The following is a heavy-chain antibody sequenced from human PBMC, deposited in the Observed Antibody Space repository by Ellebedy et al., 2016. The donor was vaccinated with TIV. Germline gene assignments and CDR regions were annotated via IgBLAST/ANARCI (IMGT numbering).Heavy chain of an antibody. CDR1: GGTFGNHP. J-gene: IGHJ3*02. CDR2: IIPMFGVP. D-gene: IGHD2-8*01. Sequence: SVKVSCKASGGTFGNHPISWVRQAPGQGIEWVGRIIPMFGVPDTAQMLQGRLTITADESTSTAHMELSSLRPEDTAVYYCARNSDVVLIPSAYASSFDIWGQGTMVTVSS. CDR3: ARNSDVVLIPSAYASSFDI. V-gene: IGHV1-69*13.